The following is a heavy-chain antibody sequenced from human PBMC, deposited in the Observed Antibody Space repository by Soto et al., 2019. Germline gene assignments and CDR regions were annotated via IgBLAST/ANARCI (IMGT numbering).Heavy chain of an antibody. CDR3: ARDRSSYGGNSYFDY. D-gene: IGHD4-17*01. Sequence: PGGSLILSCAASGFTFSSYAMHWVRQAPGKGLEWVAVISYDGSNKYYADSVKGRFTISRDNSKNTLYLQMNSLGAEDTAVYYCARDRSSYGGNSYFDYWGQGTLVTVSS. V-gene: IGHV3-30-3*01. CDR2: ISYDGSNK. J-gene: IGHJ4*02. CDR1: GFTFSSYA.